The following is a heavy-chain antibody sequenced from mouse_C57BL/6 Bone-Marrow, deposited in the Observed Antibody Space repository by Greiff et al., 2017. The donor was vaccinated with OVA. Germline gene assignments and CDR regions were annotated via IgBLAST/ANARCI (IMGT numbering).Heavy chain of an antibody. V-gene: IGHV5-6*02. J-gene: IGHJ3*01. CDR3: ARNWFAY. CDR2: ISSGGSYT. CDR1: GFTFSSYG. Sequence: EVMLVESGGDLVKPGGSLKLSCAASGFTFSSYGMSWVRQTPDKRLEWVATISSGGSYTYYPDSVKGRFTISRDNAKNTLYLQMSSLKSEDTAMYYCARNWFAYWGQGTLVTVSA.